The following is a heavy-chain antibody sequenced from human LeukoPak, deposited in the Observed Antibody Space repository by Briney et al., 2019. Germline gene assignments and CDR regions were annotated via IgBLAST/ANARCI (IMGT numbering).Heavy chain of an antibody. V-gene: IGHV1-8*01. CDR1: GYTFTSYD. Sequence: RASVKVSCKASGYTFTSYDINWVRQATGQGLEWMGWMNPNSGNTDYAQKFQGRVTMTRSTSISTAYMELSSLRSEDMAVYYCARGPIYGSGSYFDYWGQGTLVTVSS. J-gene: IGHJ4*02. D-gene: IGHD3-10*01. CDR3: ARGPIYGSGSYFDY. CDR2: MNPNSGNT.